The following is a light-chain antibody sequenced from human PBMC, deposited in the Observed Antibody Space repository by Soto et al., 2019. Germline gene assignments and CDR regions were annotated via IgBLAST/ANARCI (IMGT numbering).Light chain of an antibody. CDR3: QQYNNCLWT. V-gene: IGKV3-15*01. Sequence: EIVITQSPATLSVSPGERATLSCRASQSVSRNVAWYQQKPGQAPRLLIHDASTRATGISVRFSGSGSGTEFTLTISSLQSEDFAVYYCQQYNNCLWTFGQGTKVEIK. CDR2: DAS. CDR1: QSVSRN. J-gene: IGKJ1*01.